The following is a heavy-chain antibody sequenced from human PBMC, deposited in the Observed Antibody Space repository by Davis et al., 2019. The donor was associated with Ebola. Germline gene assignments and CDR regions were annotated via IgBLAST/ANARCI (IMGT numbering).Heavy chain of an antibody. CDR1: GFTFSSYS. D-gene: IGHD3-10*01. CDR3: ARGGDRNAFDI. J-gene: IGHJ3*02. Sequence: PGGSLRHSCAASGFTFSSYSMNWVRQAPGKGLEWVSSISSSSSYIYYADSVKGRFTISRDNAKNSLYLQMNSLRAEDTAVYYCARGGDRNAFDIWGQGTMVTVSS. V-gene: IGHV3-21*01. CDR2: ISSSSSYI.